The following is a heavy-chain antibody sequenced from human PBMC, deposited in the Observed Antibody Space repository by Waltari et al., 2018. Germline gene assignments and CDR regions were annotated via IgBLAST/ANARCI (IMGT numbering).Heavy chain of an antibody. CDR3: ARGPPGVAAAGPGRG. V-gene: IGHV3-66*02. D-gene: IGHD6-25*01. J-gene: IGHJ4*02. CDR2: IYRSGST. CDR1: GITVGNNS. Sequence: VQLVESGGGLVQPGGSLRRSCADSGITVGNNSRNWVRQAPGKGLDLSSLIYRSGSTYYAASVKGRFTISRDNSKNRLYLQMNGLRSEDTAVYFCARGPPGVAAAGPGRGWGQGTLVTVAS.